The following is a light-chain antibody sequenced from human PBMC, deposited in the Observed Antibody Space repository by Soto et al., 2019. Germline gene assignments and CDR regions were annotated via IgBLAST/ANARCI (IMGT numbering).Light chain of an antibody. CDR3: QQYASTPLT. CDR2: GAT. J-gene: IGKJ4*01. Sequence: DIVLTQSPGTLSLSPGERTTLSCRASQSVRSTYLAWYQQRPGQAPRLLIYGATSRATGIPDRFQGSGSGTDFTLTISRLEPEDFAVYFCQQYASTPLTFGQGTKVEIK. CDR1: QSVRSTY. V-gene: IGKV3-20*01.